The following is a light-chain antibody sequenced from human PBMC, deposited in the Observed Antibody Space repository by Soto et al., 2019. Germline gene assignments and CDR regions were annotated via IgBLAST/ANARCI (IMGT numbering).Light chain of an antibody. CDR1: QSVSSN. CDR2: GAS. V-gene: IGKV3-15*01. Sequence: EIVMTESPATLSVSPGERATLSCRASQSVSSNLAWYQQKPGQAPRLIXYGASTRATGIPARFSGSGSGTELTLTISSLQSEDFAVYYCQQYNNWPPITFGQGTRLEIK. J-gene: IGKJ5*01. CDR3: QQYNNWPPIT.